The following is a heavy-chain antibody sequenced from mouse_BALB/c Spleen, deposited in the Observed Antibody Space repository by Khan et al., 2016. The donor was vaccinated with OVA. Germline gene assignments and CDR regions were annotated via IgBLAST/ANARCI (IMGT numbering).Heavy chain of an antibody. CDR3: ARMARK. CDR1: GFNIKDTY. CDR2: IDPANGYT. J-gene: IGHJ2*01. Sequence: VQLKQSGAELVKPGASVKLSCTSSGFNIKDTYMHWVKQRPEQGLEWIGRIDPANGYTKYDPNFQGKATITADTSSNTAYLQLSSLTSEDTAVYYCARMARKWGQGTTLTVSS. V-gene: IGHV14-3*02.